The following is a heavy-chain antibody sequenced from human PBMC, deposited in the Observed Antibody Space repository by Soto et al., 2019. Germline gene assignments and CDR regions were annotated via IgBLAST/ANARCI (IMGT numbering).Heavy chain of an antibody. CDR3: VKDRSSRYLSGLFFDL. V-gene: IGHV4-31*03. J-gene: IGHJ4*02. CDR1: GGSISGCGYY. CDR2: IYYSGST. D-gene: IGHD1-26*01. Sequence: SETLSLTCTVSGGSISGCGYYWSWIRQHPGKGLEWIGYIYYSGSTYYNPSLKSRVTISVDTSKNQFSLKLSCVRAADTAVYYCVKDRSSRYLSGLFFDLWGPGIVVTVSS.